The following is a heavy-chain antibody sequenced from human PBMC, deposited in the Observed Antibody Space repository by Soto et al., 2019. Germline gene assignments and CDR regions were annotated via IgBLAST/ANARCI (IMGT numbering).Heavy chain of an antibody. D-gene: IGHD4-17*01. CDR1: GGSISSSSNH. CDR2: IYYIENT. CDR3: ATHPPYGPLDH. V-gene: IGHV4-39*01. J-gene: IGHJ4*02. Sequence: QLQLQESGPGLVKPSETLSLTCTVSGGSISSSSNHWGWIRQPPGKGLEWIGNIYYIENTYYNPSLKSRVTISVDTSKNQFSLKLTSVTAADTAVYYCATHPPYGPLDHWGQGTLGTVSS.